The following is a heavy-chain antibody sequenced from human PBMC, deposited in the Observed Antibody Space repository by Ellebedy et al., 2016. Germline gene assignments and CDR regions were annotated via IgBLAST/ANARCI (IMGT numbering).Heavy chain of an antibody. V-gene: IGHV1-24*01. CDR3: AMQTGTTSDFDY. CDR2: IDPEDDET. CDR1: GYTLTESS. J-gene: IGHJ4*02. Sequence: ASVTVSCKVSGYTLTESSMHWVRQAPGKGLEWMGGIDPEDDETTYAQKFQGRVTMTEDTSTDTAYMELSSLTSEDTAVYYCAMQTGTTSDFDYWGQGTLVTVSA. D-gene: IGHD1-7*01.